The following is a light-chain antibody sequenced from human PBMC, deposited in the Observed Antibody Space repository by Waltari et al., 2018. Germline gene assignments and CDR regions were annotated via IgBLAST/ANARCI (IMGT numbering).Light chain of an antibody. CDR1: QSVLSSSNNKNY. CDR3: QQHYGSPLT. CDR2: WSS. V-gene: IGKV4-1*01. Sequence: DIVMTQSPDSLAVSLGERATINCKSSQSVLSSSNNKNYLAWYQHKPGQPPKLLISWSSTRESGVPDRFSGSGSGTDFTLIISSLQAEDVAVYDCQQHYGSPLTFGGGTKVEIK. J-gene: IGKJ4*01.